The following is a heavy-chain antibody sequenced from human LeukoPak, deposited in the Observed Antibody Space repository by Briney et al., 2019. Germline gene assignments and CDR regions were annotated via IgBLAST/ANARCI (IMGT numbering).Heavy chain of an antibody. V-gene: IGHV3-7*01. CDR3: VRNWNLDS. CDR2: IKPDGSGK. Sequence: GGSLRLSCAASGFSFSVYWMSWVRQAPGRGLEWVANIKPDGSGKNYGDSVKGRFTISRDNAKNSLFLQMNSLTAEDTAVYYCVRNWNLDSWGQGTLVTVSS. D-gene: IGHD1-1*01. CDR1: GFSFSVYW. J-gene: IGHJ4*02.